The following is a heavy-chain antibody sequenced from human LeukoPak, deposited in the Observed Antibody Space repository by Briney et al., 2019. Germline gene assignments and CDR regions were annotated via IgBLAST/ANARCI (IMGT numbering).Heavy chain of an antibody. CDR1: GYIFTDYY. V-gene: IGHV1-2*02. Sequence: ASVKVSCKTSGYIFTDYYMHWVRQAPGQGLEWMGWINPNSGVISSAQKFWGRVTMTRDTSITTVYMEVRWLTSDDTAIYYCARADRLDGAPYLIGPWGQGTLVTVSS. J-gene: IGHJ5*02. D-gene: IGHD2-21*01. CDR3: ARADRLDGAPYLIGP. CDR2: INPNSGVI.